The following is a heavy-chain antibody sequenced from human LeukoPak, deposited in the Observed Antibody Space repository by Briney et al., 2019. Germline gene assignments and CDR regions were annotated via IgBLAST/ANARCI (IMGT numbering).Heavy chain of an antibody. V-gene: IGHV3-33*01. CDR3: ARDYPLSINGGYFDSLDY. D-gene: IGHD3-9*01. J-gene: IGHJ4*02. CDR2: ICNDGSNK. Sequence: GGSLRLSCAASGFTFSCCAIHWVRQAPGRGLEWVAVICNDGSNKYYVASVKGRFTVSRDNSKNTLYLQMNSLRAEDTAVYYCARDYPLSINGGYFDSLDYWGQGTLVTVSS. CDR1: GFTFSCCA.